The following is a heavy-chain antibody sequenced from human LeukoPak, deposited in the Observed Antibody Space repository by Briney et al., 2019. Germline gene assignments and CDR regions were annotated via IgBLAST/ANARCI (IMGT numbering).Heavy chain of an antibody. D-gene: IGHD1-7*01. CDR1: GGSISSGSYY. CDR2: IYTSGST. V-gene: IGHV4-61*02. CDR3: ARGQRNYGLYFDY. J-gene: IGHJ4*02. Sequence: PSQTLSLTCTVSGGSISSGSYYWSWIRQPAGKGLEWIGRIYTSGSTNYNPSLKSRVTISVDTSKNQFSLKLSSVTAADTAVYYCARGQRNYGLYFDYWGQGTLVTVSS.